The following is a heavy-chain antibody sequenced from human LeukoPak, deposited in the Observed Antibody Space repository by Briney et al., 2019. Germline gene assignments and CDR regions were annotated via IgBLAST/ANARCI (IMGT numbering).Heavy chain of an antibody. CDR2: MNPNSGNT. CDR1: GYTFTSYD. Sequence: GASVKVSCKASGYTFTSYDINWVRQATGQGLEWMGWMNPNSGNTGYAQKFQGRVTMTRNTSISTAHMELSSLRSEDTAVYYCARGDQLLHVLYYYYYMDVWGKGTTVTVSS. D-gene: IGHD2-2*01. V-gene: IGHV1-8*01. CDR3: ARGDQLLHVLYYYYYMDV. J-gene: IGHJ6*03.